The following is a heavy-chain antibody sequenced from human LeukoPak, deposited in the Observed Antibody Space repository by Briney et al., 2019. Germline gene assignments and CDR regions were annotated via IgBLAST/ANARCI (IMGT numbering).Heavy chain of an antibody. CDR2: IYWDDDK. V-gene: IGHV2-5*02. J-gene: IGHJ4*02. D-gene: IGHD4-23*01. CDR1: ELSVRSSGRG. CDR3: AHTLADGGKRSFDY. Sequence: ESGPTQVNLTQTCTLLCSLSELSVRSSGRGVAWIRQPPGRALEWHALIYWDDDKRYSASLKSGLTVTKDTSKTQVILRMTNMDPVDTATYYCAHTLADGGKRSFDYWGQGTLVT.